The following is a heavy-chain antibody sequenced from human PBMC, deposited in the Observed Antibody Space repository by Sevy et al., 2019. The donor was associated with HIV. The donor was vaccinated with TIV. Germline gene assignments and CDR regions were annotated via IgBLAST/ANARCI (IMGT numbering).Heavy chain of an antibody. CDR2: IIPIFGTA. CDR3: ARTGGEVDTAMVNSFGYFDY. D-gene: IGHD5-18*01. V-gene: IGHV1-69*13. J-gene: IGHJ4*02. CDR1: GGTFSSYA. Sequence: ASVKASCKASGGTFSSYAISWVRQAPGQGLEWMGGIIPIFGTANYAQKFQGRVTITADESTSTAYMELSSLRSEDTAVYYCARTGGEVDTAMVNSFGYFDYWGQGTLVTVSS.